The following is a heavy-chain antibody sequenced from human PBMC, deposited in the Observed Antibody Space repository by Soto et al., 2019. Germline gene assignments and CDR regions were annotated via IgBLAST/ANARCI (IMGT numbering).Heavy chain of an antibody. CDR2: IYYSGST. CDR1: GGSISSSSYY. V-gene: IGHV4-39*01. CDR3: ASPKIAFYNWFDP. J-gene: IGHJ5*02. Sequence: QLQLQESGPGLVKPSETLSLTCTVSGGSISSSSYYWGWIRQPPGRGLGWMGSIYYSGSTYYNPSLKSRVTISVDTSKNQFSLKLSSVTAADTAVYYCASPKIAFYNWFDPWGQGTLVTVSS. D-gene: IGHD3-3*02.